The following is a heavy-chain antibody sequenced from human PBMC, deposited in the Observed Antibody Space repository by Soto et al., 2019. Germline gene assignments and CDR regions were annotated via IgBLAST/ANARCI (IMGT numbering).Heavy chain of an antibody. V-gene: IGHV2-26*01. J-gene: IGHJ2*01. D-gene: IGHD3-22*01. CDR3: ARTTTRRSYYDSSGKAPWYFDL. Sequence: QVTLKESGPVLVKPTETLTLTCTVSGFSLSNARMGVSWIRQPPGKALEWLAHIFSNDEKSYSTSLKSRLTISKGTSKSQVVLTMTNMEPVDTATYYCARTTTRRSYYDSSGKAPWYFDLWGRGTLVTVSS. CDR2: IFSNDEK. CDR1: GFSLSNARMG.